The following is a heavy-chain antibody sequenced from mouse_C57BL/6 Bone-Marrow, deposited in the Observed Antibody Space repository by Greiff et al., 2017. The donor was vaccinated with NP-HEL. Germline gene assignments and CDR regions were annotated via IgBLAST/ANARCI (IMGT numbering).Heavy chain of an antibody. CDR1: GFSLSTFGMG. V-gene: IGHV8-8*01. D-gene: IGHD1-1*01. J-gene: IGHJ4*01. Sequence: QVTLKVSGPGILQPSQTLSLTCSFSGFSLSTFGMGVGWIRQPSGKGLEWLAHIWWDDDKYYNPALKSRLTISKDTSKNQVFLKIANVDTADTATDYCARTTVVAYYYAMDYWGQGTSVTVSS. CDR2: IWWDDDK. CDR3: ARTTVVAYYYAMDY.